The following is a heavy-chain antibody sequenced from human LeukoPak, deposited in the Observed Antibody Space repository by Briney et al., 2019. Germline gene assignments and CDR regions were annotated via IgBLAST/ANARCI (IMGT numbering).Heavy chain of an antibody. Sequence: GGSLRLSCAASGFTFSTYAMTRVRQAPGKGLEWVSSISSSSSYIYYTDSVKGRFTISRDNAKNSLYLQMNSLRAEDTAVYYCVGDYVWGSYRSDRFDYWGQGTLVTVSS. CDR3: VGDYVWGSYRSDRFDY. J-gene: IGHJ4*02. CDR1: GFTFSTYA. CDR2: ISSSSSYI. D-gene: IGHD3-16*02. V-gene: IGHV3-21*01.